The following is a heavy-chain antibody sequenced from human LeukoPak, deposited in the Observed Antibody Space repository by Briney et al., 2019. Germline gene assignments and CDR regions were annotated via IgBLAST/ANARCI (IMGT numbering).Heavy chain of an antibody. CDR1: GGSISSYY. CDR2: IYTSGST. D-gene: IGHD3-3*01. Sequence: PSETLSLTCTVSGGSISSYYWSWIRQPAGKGLGWIGRIYTSGSTNYNPSLKSRVTMSVDTSKNQFSLKLSSVTAADTAVYYCARESYYDFWSGQYYFDYWGQGTLVTVSS. CDR3: ARESYYDFWSGQYYFDY. V-gene: IGHV4-4*07. J-gene: IGHJ4*02.